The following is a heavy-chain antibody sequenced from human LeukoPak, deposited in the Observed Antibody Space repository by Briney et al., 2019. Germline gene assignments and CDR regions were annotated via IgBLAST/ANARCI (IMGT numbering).Heavy chain of an antibody. CDR1: GFTFSSYW. CDR3: ARDIEREQEYYYDSSGYYQLGIGY. CDR2: INTDGSST. J-gene: IGHJ4*02. D-gene: IGHD3-22*01. Sequence: GGSLRLSCAASGFTFSSYWMHWVRQAPGKGLVWVSRINTDGSSTSYADSVKGRFTISRDNAKNTLYLQMNSLRAEDTAVYYCARDIEREQEYYYDSSGYYQLGIGYWGQGTLVTVSS. V-gene: IGHV3-74*01.